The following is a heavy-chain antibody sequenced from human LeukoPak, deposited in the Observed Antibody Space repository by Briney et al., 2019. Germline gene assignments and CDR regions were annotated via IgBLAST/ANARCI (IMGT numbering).Heavy chain of an antibody. CDR1: GSTFSSYA. CDR3: ARAKRYRSDY. J-gene: IGHJ4*02. V-gene: IGHV3-30*03. CDR2: MSYDGSNS. D-gene: IGHD1-26*01. Sequence: GGSLRLSCAASGSTFSSYAMHWVRQAPGKGLEWVAVMSYDGSNSYYADSVKGRFTISRDNAKNSLYLQMNSLRAEDTAVYYCARAKRYRSDYWGQGTLVTVSS.